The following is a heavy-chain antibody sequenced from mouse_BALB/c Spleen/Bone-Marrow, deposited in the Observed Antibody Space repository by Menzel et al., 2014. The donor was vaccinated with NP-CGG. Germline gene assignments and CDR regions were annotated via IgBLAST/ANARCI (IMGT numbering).Heavy chain of an antibody. J-gene: IGHJ2*01. CDR3: ARLGYYGYHDN. V-gene: IGHV4-1*02. Sequence: EVQRVESVGGLVQPGGSLQLSCAASGFDFSRYWMSWVRQAPGKGLEWIGEINPDSSTINYSPSLKDKFIMSRDNAKNTLYLQMRKVRSEDTALYYCARLGYYGYHDNWGQGATRTVSS. CDR2: INPDSSTI. D-gene: IGHD1-2*01. CDR1: GFDFSRYW.